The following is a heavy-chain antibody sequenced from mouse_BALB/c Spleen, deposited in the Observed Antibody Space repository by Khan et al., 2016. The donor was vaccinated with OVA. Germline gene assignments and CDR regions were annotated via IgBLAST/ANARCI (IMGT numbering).Heavy chain of an antibody. CDR2: ISNSGSA. V-gene: IGHV3-2*02. CDR1: GYSITRDYA. J-gene: IGHJ4*01. Sequence: EVQLQESGPGLVKPSQSLPLTCTVTGYSITRDYAWNWIRQFPGNELEWMGYISNSGSARYNPSLKSRISITRDTSKNQLFLQLDSVTPEDTATDYWASELGRYYAMDDWGQGTSVTVSS. CDR3: ASELGRYYAMDD. D-gene: IGHD4-1*01.